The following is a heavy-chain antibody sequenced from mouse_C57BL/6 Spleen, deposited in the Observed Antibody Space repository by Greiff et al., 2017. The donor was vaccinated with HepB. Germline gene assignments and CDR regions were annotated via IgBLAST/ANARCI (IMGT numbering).Heavy chain of an antibody. J-gene: IGHJ4*01. Sequence: EVKLQESGPGLVKPSQSLSLTCSVTGYSITSGYYWNWIRQFPGNKLEWMGYISYDGSNNYNPSLKNRISITRDTSKNQFFLKFNSVTTEDTATCYCAREGNNHGAMDYWGQGTSVTVSS. CDR3: AREGNNHGAMDY. CDR1: GYSITSGYY. D-gene: IGHD1-3*01. V-gene: IGHV3-6*01. CDR2: ISYDGSN.